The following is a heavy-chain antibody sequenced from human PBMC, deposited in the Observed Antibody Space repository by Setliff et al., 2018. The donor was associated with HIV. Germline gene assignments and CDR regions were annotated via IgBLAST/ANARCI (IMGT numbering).Heavy chain of an antibody. CDR1: GYSITNGNY. CDR3: ARDRALRFSKSPSFNYFDV. J-gene: IGHJ4*02. CDR2: IYSTGHT. Sequence: SETLSLTCLVFGYSITNGNYWAWIRQSPGKGLEWIGSIYSTGHTYYNPSHKSRLTMSVDTAKDRFSLKLISVTAADTAVYYCARDRALRFSKSPSFNYFDVWGQGALVTVSS. V-gene: IGHV4-38-2*02. D-gene: IGHD3-10*01.